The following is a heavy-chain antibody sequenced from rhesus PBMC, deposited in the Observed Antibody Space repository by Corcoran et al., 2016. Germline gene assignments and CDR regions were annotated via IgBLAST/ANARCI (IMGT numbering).Heavy chain of an antibody. D-gene: IGHD5-24*01. CDR1: GFTFSDYY. CDR3: TNGRYSGYSFDY. CDR2: ISSASSYI. J-gene: IGHJ4*01. Sequence: EVQLVESGGGLVQPGGSLRLSCAASGFTFSDYYMSWVRQAPGKGLEWVSSISSASSYIYYADSVKGRFTISRDNAKNSLSLQMNSLKTEDTAVYYCTNGRYSGYSFDYWGLGVLVTVSS. V-gene: IGHV3S16*01.